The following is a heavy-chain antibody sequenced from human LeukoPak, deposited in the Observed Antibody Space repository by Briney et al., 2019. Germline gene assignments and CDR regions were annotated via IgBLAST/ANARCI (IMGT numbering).Heavy chain of an antibody. J-gene: IGHJ4*02. CDR3: ARDLELRGPIDY. CDR1: GYTFTGYY. D-gene: IGHD4-17*01. Sequence: ASVKVSCKASGYTFTGYYMHWVRQAPGQGLEWRGRINPNSGGTNYAQKFQGRVTMTRDTSISTAYMELSRLRSDDTAVYYCARDLELRGPIDYWGQGTLVTVSS. CDR2: INPNSGGT. V-gene: IGHV1-2*06.